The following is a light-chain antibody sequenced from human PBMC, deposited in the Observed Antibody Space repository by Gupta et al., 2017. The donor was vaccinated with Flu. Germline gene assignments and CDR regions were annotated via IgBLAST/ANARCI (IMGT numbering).Light chain of an antibody. V-gene: IGKV1-39*01. CDR1: QNIGDS. J-gene: IGKJ4*02. CDR3: QQCHSSPRT. CDR2: AAS. Sequence: DLQMTQSPSSLSASVGDRVTISCRASQNIGDSLNWYQQKPGKAPKLLIYAASRLDAGVPSRFSGSGSGTDFTLTISSVQPEDFSNYSCQQCHSSPRTLGEGTKVEI.